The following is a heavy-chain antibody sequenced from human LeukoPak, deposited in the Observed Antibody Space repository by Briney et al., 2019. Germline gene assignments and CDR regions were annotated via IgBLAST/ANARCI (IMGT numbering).Heavy chain of an antibody. Sequence: SGPTLANPTQTLTLTCTFSGFSLSTSAVGVGWIRQPPGKALEWLALIYWEDHNRYSPSLKSRLPITKDTSKTQVVLAMSNMDPVDTATYYCAHRNPQSMAYYFDYWGQGTLVTVSS. J-gene: IGHJ4*02. CDR3: AHRNPQSMAYYFDY. D-gene: IGHD2/OR15-2a*01. CDR1: GFSLSTSAVG. CDR2: IYWEDHN. V-gene: IGHV2-5*02.